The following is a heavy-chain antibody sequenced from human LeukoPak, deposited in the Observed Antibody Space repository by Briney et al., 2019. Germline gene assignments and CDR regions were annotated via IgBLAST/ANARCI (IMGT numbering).Heavy chain of an antibody. CDR1: GYTFTHRW. CDR3: ARHSDVIGAI. D-gene: IGHD3-10*01. Sequence: GASLQISCKSSGYTFTHRWIGWVRQLSGSGLEGMGIIYPRDSDTIYSPSFQGHVTISADTSINTAYLESSSLEASDTAIYYCARHSDVIGAIWGQGTLVTVSS. CDR2: IYPRDSDT. J-gene: IGHJ4*02. V-gene: IGHV5-51*01.